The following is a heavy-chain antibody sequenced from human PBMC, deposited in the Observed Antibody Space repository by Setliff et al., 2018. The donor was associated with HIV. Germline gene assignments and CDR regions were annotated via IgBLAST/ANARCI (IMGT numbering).Heavy chain of an antibody. V-gene: IGHV5-51*01. J-gene: IGHJ3*02. D-gene: IGHD6-13*01. Sequence: PGESLKISCKAVDYTFTTYWIGWVRQMPGEGLEWMGIIYPEDSNIKYNPSFQNQVTISADKSISTAYLQVHNLKASDTATYYCARRDGRSMNAFEIWGPGTMVTVS. CDR3: ARRDGRSMNAFEI. CDR2: IYPEDSNI. CDR1: DYTFTTYW.